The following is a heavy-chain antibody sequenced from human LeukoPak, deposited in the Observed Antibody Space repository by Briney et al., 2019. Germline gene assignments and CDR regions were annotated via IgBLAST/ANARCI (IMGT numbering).Heavy chain of an antibody. CDR1: GFTVITND. CDR2: LYSDGNT. D-gene: IGHD1-14*01. J-gene: IGHJ4*02. CDR3: ARGVEPLAANTLAY. V-gene: IGHV3-53*01. Sequence: GGSLRLSCAASGFTVITNDMTWVRQAPGKGLEWVSVLYSDGNTKYADSVQGRFTISRDNSKNTLYLEMDSLSSDDTAVYYCARGVEPLAANTLAYWGQGTLVTVSS.